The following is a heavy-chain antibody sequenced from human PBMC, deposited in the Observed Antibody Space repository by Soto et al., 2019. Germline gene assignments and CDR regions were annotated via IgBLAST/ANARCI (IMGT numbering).Heavy chain of an antibody. CDR2: IYHSGSI. CDR3: ARLADI. D-gene: IGHD6-6*01. Sequence: SETLSLTCAFSGVSISSSNWWSWVRQPPGKGLEWLGEIYHSGSINYNPSLKSRVTLSVDKSKNQFSLKLSSVTAADTAVYYCARLADIWGQGKMVT. J-gene: IGHJ3*02. V-gene: IGHV4-4*02. CDR1: GVSISSSNW.